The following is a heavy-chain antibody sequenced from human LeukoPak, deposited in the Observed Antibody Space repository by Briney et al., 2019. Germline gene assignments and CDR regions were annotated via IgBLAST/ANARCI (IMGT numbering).Heavy chain of an antibody. CDR3: ARDRSIVGATRGYYYYYMDV. CDR1: GYTFTSYG. CDR2: ISAYNGNT. V-gene: IGHV1-18*01. Sequence: ASVKVSCKASGYTFTSYGISWVRQAPGQGLEWMGWISAYNGNTNYAQKFQGRVTMTRDTSISTAYMELSRLRSDDTAVYYCARDRSIVGATRGYYYYYMDVWGKGTTVTISS. J-gene: IGHJ6*03. D-gene: IGHD1-26*01.